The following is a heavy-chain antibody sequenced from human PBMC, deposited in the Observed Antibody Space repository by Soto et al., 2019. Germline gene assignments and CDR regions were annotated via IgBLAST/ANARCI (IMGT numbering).Heavy chain of an antibody. CDR1: GGSISSYY. CDR2: IYYSGST. D-gene: IGHD6-19*01. CDR3: ARVRWTVAGPGHFDY. J-gene: IGHJ4*02. V-gene: IGHV4-59*01. Sequence: QVQLQESGPGLVKPSETLSLTCTVSGGSISSYYWSWIRQPPGKGLEWIGYIYYSGSTNYNPSLKSRVNISVDTSKNQFSLKLSSVTAADTAVYYCARVRWTVAGPGHFDYWGQGTLVTVSS.